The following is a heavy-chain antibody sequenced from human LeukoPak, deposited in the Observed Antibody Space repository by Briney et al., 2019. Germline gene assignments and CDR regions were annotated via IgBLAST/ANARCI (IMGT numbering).Heavy chain of an antibody. J-gene: IGHJ4*02. CDR3: VNAGTAFDY. D-gene: IGHD1/OR15-1a*01. Sequence: GGSLRLSCAASGFTFDDYAMHWVRQAPGKGLEWVSGISWNSGSIGYADSVKGRFTISRDNAKNSLYLQMNSLRAEDTALYYCVNAGTAFDYWGQGTLVTVSS. CDR2: ISWNSGSI. V-gene: IGHV3-9*01. CDR1: GFTFDDYA.